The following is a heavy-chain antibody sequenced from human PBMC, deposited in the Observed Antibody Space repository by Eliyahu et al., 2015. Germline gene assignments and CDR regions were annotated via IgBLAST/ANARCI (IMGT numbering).Heavy chain of an antibody. J-gene: IGHJ4*02. Sequence: QVQLQQWGAGLLKPSETXSXXXXVYGGSVSGYYWSWIRQTPAEGLAWIGEISHSGSTNYXPSLKSRVTISVDTSRNQVSLKLSSMTAADTAVYYCARRVWRSYYFDYWGQGIPVTVSS. CDR3: ARRVWRSYYFDY. CDR1: GGSVSGYY. CDR2: ISHSGST. V-gene: IGHV4-34*02.